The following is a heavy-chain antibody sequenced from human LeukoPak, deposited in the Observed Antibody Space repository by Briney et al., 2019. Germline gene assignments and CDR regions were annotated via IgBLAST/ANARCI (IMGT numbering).Heavy chain of an antibody. D-gene: IGHD3-3*01. V-gene: IGHV4-4*07. CDR1: GGSICYYY. Sequence: PSETLSLTXTVSGGSICYYYWSWIRQPAGKGLEWIGRIYTSGSTNYNPSLKSRVTMSVDTSKNQFSLKLSSVTAADTAVYYCARDLEIWSGYYFDYWGQGTLVTVSS. J-gene: IGHJ4*02. CDR3: ARDLEIWSGYYFDY. CDR2: IYTSGST.